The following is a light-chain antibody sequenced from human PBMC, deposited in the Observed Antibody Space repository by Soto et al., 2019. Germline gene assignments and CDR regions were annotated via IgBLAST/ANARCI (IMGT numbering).Light chain of an antibody. V-gene: IGKV3-11*01. Sequence: EIVLTQSPATLSLSPGERATLSCRASQSVSSYLAWYQQKPGQAPRLLIYDASNRATGIPARFSGSGSWTDLTLTIISLQPEDFALCYCQQRSYWPGVNFGQGTRLEIK. CDR2: DAS. CDR3: QQRSYWPGVN. J-gene: IGKJ5*01. CDR1: QSVSSY.